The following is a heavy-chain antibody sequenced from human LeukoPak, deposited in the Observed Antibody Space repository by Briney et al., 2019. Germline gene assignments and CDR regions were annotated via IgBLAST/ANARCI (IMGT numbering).Heavy chain of an antibody. J-gene: IGHJ3*02. Sequence: SETLSLTCTVSGGSISSSSYYWGWIRQPPGKGLEWIGSIYYSGSTYYNPSLKSRVTISVDTSKNPFSLKLSSVTAADTAVYYCARGYCSGGSCPPDAFDIWGQGTMVTVSS. CDR3: ARGYCSGGSCPPDAFDI. V-gene: IGHV4-39*07. CDR1: GGSISSSSYY. D-gene: IGHD2-15*01. CDR2: IYYSGST.